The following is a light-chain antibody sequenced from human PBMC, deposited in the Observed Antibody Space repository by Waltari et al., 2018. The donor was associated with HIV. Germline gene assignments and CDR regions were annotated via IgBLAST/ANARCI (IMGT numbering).Light chain of an antibody. CDR1: SSDVGRYDY. CDR2: EVN. Sequence: QSALTQPPSASGSPGQSVTISCTGTSSDVGRYDYVSWYQQHPGKAPKLLMFEVNKRPAGVPDRFSGSKSGNTASLTVAGLQAEDEAEYSCSSYAGINPVVFGGGTKLTVL. V-gene: IGLV2-8*01. CDR3: SSYAGINPVV. J-gene: IGLJ2*01.